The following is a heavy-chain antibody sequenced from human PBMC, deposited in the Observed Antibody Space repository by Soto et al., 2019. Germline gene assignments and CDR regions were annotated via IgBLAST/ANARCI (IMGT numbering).Heavy chain of an antibody. CDR1: GYTFTSYG. D-gene: IGHD4-17*01. Sequence: ASVKVSCKASGYTFTSYGISWVRQAPGQGLEWMGRISAYNGNTNYAQKLQGRVTMTTDTSTSTAYMELRSLRSDDTAVYYCAGVVDYGDFEGFDFWGQGTLVTVSS. CDR2: ISAYNGNT. V-gene: IGHV1-18*01. CDR3: AGVVDYGDFEGFDF. J-gene: IGHJ4*02.